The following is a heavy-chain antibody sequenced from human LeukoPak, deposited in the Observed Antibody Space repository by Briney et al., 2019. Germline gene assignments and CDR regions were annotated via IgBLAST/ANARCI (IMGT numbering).Heavy chain of an antibody. CDR2: ISSSSSYI. D-gene: IGHD6-13*01. CDR3: ANSYNTYSSSWSLFDY. J-gene: IGHJ4*02. Sequence: GGSLRLSCAASGFTFSSYSMNWVRQAPGKGLEWVSSISSSSSYIYYADSVKGRFTISRDNAKNSLCLQMNSLRAEDTAVYYCANSYNTYSSSWSLFDYWGQGTLVTVSS. V-gene: IGHV3-21*01. CDR1: GFTFSSYS.